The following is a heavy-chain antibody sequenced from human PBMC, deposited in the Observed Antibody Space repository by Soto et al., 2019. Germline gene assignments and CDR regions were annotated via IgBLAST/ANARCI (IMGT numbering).Heavy chain of an antibody. J-gene: IGHJ3*02. CDR3: AKDLRSVVPAAISAAFDI. CDR1: GFTFDDYA. D-gene: IGHD2-2*01. V-gene: IGHV3-9*01. CDR2: ISWNSGSI. Sequence: EVQLVESGGGLVQPGRSLRLSCAASGFTFDDYAMHWVRQAPGKGLEWVSGISWNSGSIGYADSVKGRFTISRDNAKNSLYLQMNSLRAEDTALYYCAKDLRSVVPAAISAAFDIWGQGTMVTVSS.